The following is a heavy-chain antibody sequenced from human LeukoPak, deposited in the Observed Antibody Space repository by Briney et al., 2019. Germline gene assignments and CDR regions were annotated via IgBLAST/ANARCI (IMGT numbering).Heavy chain of an antibody. V-gene: IGHV1-18*01. CDR1: GYTFTSFG. CDR3: ARVQYSSGWYRNYYYYGMDV. D-gene: IGHD6-19*01. Sequence: ASVKVSCKASGYTFTSFGISWVRQAPGQGLEWMGWISAYNGNTNYAQKLQGRVTMTTDTSTSTAYMELRSLRSDDTAVYYCARVQYSSGWYRNYYYYGMDVWGQGTTVTVSS. CDR2: ISAYNGNT. J-gene: IGHJ6*02.